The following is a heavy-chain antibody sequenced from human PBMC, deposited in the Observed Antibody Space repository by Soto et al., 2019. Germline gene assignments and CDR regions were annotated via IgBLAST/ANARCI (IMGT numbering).Heavy chain of an antibody. Sequence: SETLSLTCTVSGGSISSYYWSWIRQPPGKGLEWIGYIYYSGSTNYNPSLKSRVTISVGTSKNQFSLKLSSVTAADTAVYYCARDSDKYGMDVWGQGTTVTVSS. J-gene: IGHJ6*02. V-gene: IGHV4-59*01. CDR2: IYYSGST. CDR1: GGSISSYY. CDR3: ARDSDKYGMDV.